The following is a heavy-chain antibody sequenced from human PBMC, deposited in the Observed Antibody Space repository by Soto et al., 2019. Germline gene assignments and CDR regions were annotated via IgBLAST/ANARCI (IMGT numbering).Heavy chain of an antibody. CDR1: GFTFSNYG. CDR3: AKDNNKRWLRPSPASDV. V-gene: IGHV3-30*18. CDR2: ISHDGSNK. J-gene: IGHJ3*01. Sequence: QVQLVESGGGVVQPGRSLRLSCAASGFTFSNYGMHWVRRAPGKGLEWVTIISHDGSNKDYADSVKGRFTVSRDNSKNTLYLQMNSLSADDTAVYYCAKDNNKRWLRPSPASDVWGQGTMVTVSS. D-gene: IGHD5-12*01.